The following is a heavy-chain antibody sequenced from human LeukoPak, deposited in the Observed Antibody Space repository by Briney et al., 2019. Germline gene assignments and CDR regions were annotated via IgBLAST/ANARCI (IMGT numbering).Heavy chain of an antibody. V-gene: IGHV3-20*04. CDR3: ARGVLWFGEGAFDI. D-gene: IGHD3-10*01. CDR2: INWNGGST. CDR1: GFTFDDYG. J-gene: IGHJ3*02. Sequence: GGSLRLSCAASGFTFDDYGMSWVRQAPGKGLEWVSGINWNGGSTGYADSVKGRFTISRDNAKNSLYLQMNSLRAEDTAVYYCARGVLWFGEGAFDIWGQGTMVTVSS.